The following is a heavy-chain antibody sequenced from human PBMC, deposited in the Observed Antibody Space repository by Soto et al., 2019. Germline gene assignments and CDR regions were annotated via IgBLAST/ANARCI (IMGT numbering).Heavy chain of an antibody. CDR1: GGSISSYY. J-gene: IGHJ6*02. D-gene: IGHD4-17*01. CDR3: ARDSAPTVTTSFDYYYYGMDV. Sequence: SETLSLTCTVSGGSISSYYWSWIRQPPGKGLEWIGYIYYSGSTNYNPSLKSRVTISVDTSKNQFSLKLSSVTAADTAVYYCARDSAPTVTTSFDYYYYGMDVWGQGTTVTVSS. V-gene: IGHV4-59*01. CDR2: IYYSGST.